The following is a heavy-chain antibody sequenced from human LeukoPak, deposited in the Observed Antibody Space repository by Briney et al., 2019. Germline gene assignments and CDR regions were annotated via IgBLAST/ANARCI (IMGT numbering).Heavy chain of an antibody. Sequence: AASVKVSCKASGGTFGSYAISWVRQAPGQGLEWMGGIIPIFGTANYAQKFQGRVTITADESTSTAYMELSSLRSEDTAVYYCATSMVRGVILYYYYMDVWGKGTTVTISS. D-gene: IGHD3-10*01. CDR3: ATSMVRGVILYYYYMDV. V-gene: IGHV1-69*13. J-gene: IGHJ6*03. CDR2: IIPIFGTA. CDR1: GGTFGSYA.